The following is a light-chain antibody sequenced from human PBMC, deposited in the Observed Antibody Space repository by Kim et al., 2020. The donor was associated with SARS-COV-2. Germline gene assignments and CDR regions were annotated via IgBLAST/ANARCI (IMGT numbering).Light chain of an antibody. Sequence: LSPGERATLSCKASQSISTSLAWYQQKFGPPPRLLIYDASNRASSIPAMFSGTGSGTDFTLTISSLESTEFALYFCLLRSNRPPFTFGLRNML. V-gene: IGKV3-11*01. J-gene: IGKJ2*01. CDR1: QSISTS. CDR3: LLRSNRPPFT. CDR2: DAS.